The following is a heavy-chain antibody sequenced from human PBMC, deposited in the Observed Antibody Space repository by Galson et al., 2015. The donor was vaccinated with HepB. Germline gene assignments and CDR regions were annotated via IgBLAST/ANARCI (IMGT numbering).Heavy chain of an antibody. CDR1: GGSVSSGSYY. Sequence: TLSLTCTVSGGSVSSGSYYWSWIRQPPGKGLEWIGYIYYTGSTYYNPSLKSRVTISIDTSKNQFSLNLSSVTAADTAVYYCASNSYGGNGAYYYYYYMDVWGNGTTVTVSS. D-gene: IGHD4-23*01. CDR2: IYYTGST. J-gene: IGHJ6*03. V-gene: IGHV4-31*03. CDR3: ASNSYGGNGAYYYYYYMDV.